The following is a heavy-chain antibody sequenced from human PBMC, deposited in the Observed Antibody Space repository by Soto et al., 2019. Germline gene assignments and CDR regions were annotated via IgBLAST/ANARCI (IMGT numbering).Heavy chain of an antibody. D-gene: IGHD6-13*01. CDR1: GFTLTTYG. V-gene: IGHV3-30*18. CDR3: AKEFGSTWIDH. Sequence: QVQLVESGGGVVQPGRSLRLSCAASGFTLTTYGMHWVLQAPGKGLEWVAAMSYDGTKEYYADSVKGRFTISRDSSRNTLFLQLNSLRAEDTAVYYCAKEFGSTWIDHWGEGTLVTVSS. CDR2: MSYDGTKE. J-gene: IGHJ4*02.